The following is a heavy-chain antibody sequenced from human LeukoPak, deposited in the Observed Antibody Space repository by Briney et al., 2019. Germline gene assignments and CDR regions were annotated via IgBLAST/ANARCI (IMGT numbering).Heavy chain of an antibody. CDR2: IKQDGSER. Sequence: PGGSLRLSCAASGFTFSGFSMSWVRQSPTKELEWVANIKQDGSERYYVDSVKGRFTISRDNAKNSLSLQMNNLRVEDTAVYYCARAGSHWHYVYWGQGTVVTVSS. CDR3: ARAGSHWHYVY. V-gene: IGHV3-7*01. D-gene: IGHD3-10*01. CDR1: GFTFSGFS. J-gene: IGHJ4*02.